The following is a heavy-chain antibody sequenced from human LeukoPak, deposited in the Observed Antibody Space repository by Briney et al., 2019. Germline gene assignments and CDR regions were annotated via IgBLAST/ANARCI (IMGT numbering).Heavy chain of an antibody. D-gene: IGHD2-2*01. CDR1: GFTFSSYA. Sequence: GGSLRLSCAASGFTFSSYAMSWVRQAPGKGLEWVSAISGSGGSTYYADSVKGRFTISRDNSKNTLYLQMNSLRAEDTAVYYCAKDLIGEYYCSSTSCEGDYWGQGTLVTVSS. V-gene: IGHV3-23*01. CDR2: ISGSGGST. CDR3: AKDLIGEYYCSSTSCEGDY. J-gene: IGHJ4*02.